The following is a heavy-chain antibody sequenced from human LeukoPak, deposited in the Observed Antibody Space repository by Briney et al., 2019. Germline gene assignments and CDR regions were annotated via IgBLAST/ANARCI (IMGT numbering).Heavy chain of an antibody. CDR2: ISSSGSTI. Sequence: GGSLRLSCAASGFTFSSHEMNWVRQAPGKGLEWVSYISSSGSTIYYADSVKGRFTISRDNAKTSLYLQMNSLRAEDTAVYYCARGYSSSLYYYYGMDVWGKGTTVTVSS. V-gene: IGHV3-48*03. D-gene: IGHD6-13*01. J-gene: IGHJ6*04. CDR3: ARGYSSSLYYYYGMDV. CDR1: GFTFSSHE.